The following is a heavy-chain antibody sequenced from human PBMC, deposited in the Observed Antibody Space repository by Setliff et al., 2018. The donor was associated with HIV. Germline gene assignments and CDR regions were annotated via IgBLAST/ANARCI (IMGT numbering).Heavy chain of an antibody. J-gene: IGHJ4*02. CDR1: GFTFSDYN. V-gene: IGHV3-33*01. CDR2: IWIDGNRK. CDR3: ATLARFAPDY. Sequence: LRLSCAMSGFTFSDYNIYWVRQSPAKGLEWVALIWIDGNRKEYADSVKGRFTISRDNSKNKVYLQMSTLRAEDTAIYSCATLARFAPDYWSQGTQVTVSS.